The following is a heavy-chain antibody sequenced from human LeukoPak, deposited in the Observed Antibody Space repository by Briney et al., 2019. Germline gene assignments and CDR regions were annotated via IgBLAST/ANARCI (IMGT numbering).Heavy chain of an antibody. V-gene: IGHV3-23*01. J-gene: IGHJ3*02. CDR3: AKVKDWGTDNDAFDI. Sequence: PGGSLRLSCAASQFTFSNYAMSWVRQAPGKGLEWVSTVTGSGDNTYYADSVKGRFTTSRDNSKNTVYLQMNSLRAEDTAVYYCAKVKDWGTDNDAFDIWGQGTMVIVSS. CDR2: VTGSGDNT. D-gene: IGHD7-27*01. CDR1: QFTFSNYA.